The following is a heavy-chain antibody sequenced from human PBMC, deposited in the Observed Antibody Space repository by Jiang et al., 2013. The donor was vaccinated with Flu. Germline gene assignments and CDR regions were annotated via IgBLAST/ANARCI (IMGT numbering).Heavy chain of an antibody. V-gene: IGHV4-59*01. CDR2: IYYSGST. Sequence: GSGLVKPSETLSLTCTVSGGSISSYYWSWIRQPPGKGLEWIGYIYYSGSTNYNPSLKSRVTISVDTSKNQFSLKLSSVTAADTAVYYCARNYYGSGSIFDYWGQGTLVTVSS. CDR1: GGSISSYY. CDR3: ARNYYGSGSIFDY. D-gene: IGHD3-10*01. J-gene: IGHJ4*02.